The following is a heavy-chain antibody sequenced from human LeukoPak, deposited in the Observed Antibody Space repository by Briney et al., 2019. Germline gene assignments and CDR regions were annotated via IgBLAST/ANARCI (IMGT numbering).Heavy chain of an antibody. CDR3: ARALAYFGVVIVAYHNWFDP. D-gene: IGHD3-3*01. V-gene: IGHV4-39*07. J-gene: IGHJ5*02. CDR1: GGSISSSNYY. Sequence: SETLSLTCTVSGGSISSSNYYWGWIRQPPGKGLEWIGSIYYSGSTYYNPSLKSRVTISVDTSKNQFSLKLSSVTAADTAVYYCARALAYFGVVIVAYHNWFDPWGQGTLVTVSS. CDR2: IYYSGST.